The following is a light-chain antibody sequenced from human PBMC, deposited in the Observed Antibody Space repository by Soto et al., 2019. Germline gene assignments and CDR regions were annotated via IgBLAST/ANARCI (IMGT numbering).Light chain of an antibody. CDR1: QSVSSK. V-gene: IGKV3-15*01. CDR3: QQYNNWPLT. J-gene: IGKJ4*01. CDR2: GAS. Sequence: EIVMTQSPDTLSVSPGERATLSCRASQSVSSKLAWYQQKPGQAPRLLIYGASTRATGIPARFSGSGSGTEFTLTISSLQSEDFAVYYCQQYNNWPLTFGGGNKVEIK.